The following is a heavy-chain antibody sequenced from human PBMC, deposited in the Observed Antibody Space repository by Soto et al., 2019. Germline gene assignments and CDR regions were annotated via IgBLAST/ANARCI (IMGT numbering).Heavy chain of an antibody. CDR2: ISGSGGST. V-gene: IGHV3-23*01. CDR3: AKGDTTMITDYYAMDV. D-gene: IGHD5-18*01. Sequence: PGGSLRLSCAASGFTFSSYAMSWVRQAPGKGLEWVSAISGSGGSTYYADSVKDRFTISRDNSKNTLYLQMNSLRAEDTALYYCAKGDTTMITDYYAMDVWGQGTTVTVSS. J-gene: IGHJ6*02. CDR1: GFTFSSYA.